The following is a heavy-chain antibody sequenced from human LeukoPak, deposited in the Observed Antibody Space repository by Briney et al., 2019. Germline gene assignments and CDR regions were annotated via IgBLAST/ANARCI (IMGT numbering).Heavy chain of an antibody. CDR2: INHSGST. J-gene: IGHJ6*03. CDR3: ARKRGWPGSQALYYYYMDV. CDR1: GGSFSGYY. V-gene: IGHV4-34*01. Sequence: SETLSLTCAVYGGSFSGYYWSWIRQPPGKGLEWIGEINHSGSTNYNPSLKSRVTISVDTSKNQFSLKLSSVTAADTAVYYCARKRGWPGSQALYYYYMDVWGKGTTVTVSS. D-gene: IGHD6-19*01.